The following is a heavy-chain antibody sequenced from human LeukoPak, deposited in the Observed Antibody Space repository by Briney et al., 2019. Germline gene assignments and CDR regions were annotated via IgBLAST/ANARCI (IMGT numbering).Heavy chain of an antibody. Sequence: PGGSLRLSCAVSGLTFSDYSVTWVRQAPGKGLEWVSAIRDSGDDTNHAGCVKGRFAISRDNTKNTLYLQKNSMRAEDTAVYYCSKHLVRGVPSWYFDLWGRGTLVTVSS. J-gene: IGHJ2*01. CDR2: IRDSGDDT. CDR1: GLTFSDYS. V-gene: IGHV3-23*01. CDR3: SKHLVRGVPSWYFDL. D-gene: IGHD3-10*01.